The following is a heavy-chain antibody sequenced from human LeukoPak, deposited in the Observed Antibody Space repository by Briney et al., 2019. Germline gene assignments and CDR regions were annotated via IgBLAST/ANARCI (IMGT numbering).Heavy chain of an antibody. CDR1: GGSFSGYY. CDR3: ASLRYYGSGSYGDY. D-gene: IGHD3-10*01. J-gene: IGHJ4*02. Sequence: SETLSLTCAVYGGSFSGYYWSWIRQPPGKGLEWIGEINHSGSTNYNPSLKSRVTISVDTSKNQFSLKLSSVTAADTAVYYRASLRYYGSGSYGDYWGQGTLVTVSS. V-gene: IGHV4-34*01. CDR2: INHSGST.